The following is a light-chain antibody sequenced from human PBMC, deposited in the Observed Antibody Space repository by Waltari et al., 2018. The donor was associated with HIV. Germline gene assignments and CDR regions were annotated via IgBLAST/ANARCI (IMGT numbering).Light chain of an antibody. V-gene: IGLV2-23*02. CDR1: SSDVGSYNL. Sequence: SALTQPASVSGSPGQSITLPCTGTSSDVGSYNLVSWYQQHPGKAPKLMIYEVSKRPSGVSNRFSGSKSGNTASLTISGLQAEDEADYYCCSYAGSSWVFGGGTKLTVL. CDR3: CSYAGSSWV. CDR2: EVS. J-gene: IGLJ3*02.